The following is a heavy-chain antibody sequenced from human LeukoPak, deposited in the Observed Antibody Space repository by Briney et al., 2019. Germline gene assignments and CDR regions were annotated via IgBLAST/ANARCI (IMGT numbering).Heavy chain of an antibody. CDR3: AREEINWYCYGDYYDSSGLDY. CDR2: ISYDGSNK. J-gene: IGHJ4*02. CDR1: GFTFSSYA. D-gene: IGHD3-22*01. V-gene: IGHV3-30-3*01. Sequence: GRSLRLSCAASGFTFSSYAMHWVRQAPGKGLEWVAVISYDGSNKYYADSVKGRFTISRDNSKNTLYLQMNSLRAEDTAVYYCAREEINWYCYGDYYDSSGLDYWGQGTLVTVSS.